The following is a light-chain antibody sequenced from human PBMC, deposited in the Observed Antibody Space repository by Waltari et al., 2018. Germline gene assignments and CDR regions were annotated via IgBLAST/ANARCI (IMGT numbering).Light chain of an antibody. Sequence: QTVVTQEPSLSVSPGGTVTLTCALSSGSLSTTSYASWYQQTPGQAPRTLIYKSNTRSSGVPDRFSGSIFGNRAALTITGAQADDASDYYCLLYMGGGIWVLGGGTKLTVI. V-gene: IGLV8-61*01. CDR3: LLYMGGGIWV. J-gene: IGLJ3*02. CDR2: KSN. CDR1: SGSLSTTSY.